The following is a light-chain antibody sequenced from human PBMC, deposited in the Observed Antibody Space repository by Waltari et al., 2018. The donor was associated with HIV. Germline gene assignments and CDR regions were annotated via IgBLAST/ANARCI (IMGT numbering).Light chain of an antibody. CDR1: QSVSSN. V-gene: IGKV3-15*01. J-gene: IGKJ1*01. Sequence: EIVMTQSPATLSVSPVERATLSCRASQSVSSNLAWYQQKPGQPPRLLIYGASTRATDIPARFSGSGSGTEFTLTISSLQSEDFAIYYCQQYNEWPPWTFGQGTKVEIK. CDR2: GAS. CDR3: QQYNEWPPWT.